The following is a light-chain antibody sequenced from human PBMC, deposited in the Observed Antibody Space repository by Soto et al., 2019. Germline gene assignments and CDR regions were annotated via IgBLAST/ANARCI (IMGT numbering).Light chain of an antibody. Sequence: QSALTQAASVSGSPGQPITISCTGTSSDVGGYNYVSWYQQQPGKAPKLIIYEVGNRPSGVSNRFSGSKSGNTASLTISGLQAEDEADYYCQSQDRSLSASVFGGGTQLTVL. V-gene: IGLV2-14*01. J-gene: IGLJ3*02. CDR2: EVG. CDR3: QSQDRSLSASV. CDR1: SSDVGGYNY.